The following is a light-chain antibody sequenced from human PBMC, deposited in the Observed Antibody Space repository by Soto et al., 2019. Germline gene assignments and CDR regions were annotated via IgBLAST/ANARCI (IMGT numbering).Light chain of an antibody. CDR3: QAWDSSSVV. CDR2: EDT. CDR1: KLGDKY. V-gene: IGLV3-1*01. J-gene: IGLJ2*01. Sequence: SYELTQSPSVSVSPGQTATITCSGDKLGDKYAYWYQQKPGQSPVVVIYEDTKRPSGIPERFSGSNSGNTATLTISGTQAMDEADSYCQAWDSSSVVFGGGTKLTVL.